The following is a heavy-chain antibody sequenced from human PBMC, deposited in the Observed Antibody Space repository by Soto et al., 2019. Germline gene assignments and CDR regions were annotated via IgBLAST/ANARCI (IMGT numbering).Heavy chain of an antibody. Sequence: QVQLQESGPGLVKPSETLSLTCTVSGGSISSYYWSWIRQPPGKGLEWIGYIYYSGSTNYNPSLKSRVTISVDTSKNQFSLKLSSVTAADTAVYYCARGYAPLGWFDPWGQGTLVTVSS. J-gene: IGHJ5*02. CDR3: ARGYAPLGWFDP. CDR1: GGSISSYY. V-gene: IGHV4-59*01. D-gene: IGHD5-12*01. CDR2: IYYSGST.